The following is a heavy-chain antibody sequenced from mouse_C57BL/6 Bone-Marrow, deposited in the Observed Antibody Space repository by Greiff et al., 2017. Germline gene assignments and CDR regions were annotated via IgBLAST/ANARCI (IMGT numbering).Heavy chain of an antibody. Sequence: VQLQQSGTVLARPGASVKMSCKTSGYTFTSYWMHWVKQRPGQGLAWLGAIYPGNSDHSYTQKFTGKANLTAVTTAITAYMELSSLTNEDSAVYYCTRVLGGEWFAYWGQGTTLTVSA. V-gene: IGHV1-5*01. CDR1: GYTFTSYW. D-gene: IGHD2-2*01. CDR3: TRVLGGEWFAY. CDR2: IYPGNSDH. J-gene: IGHJ2*01.